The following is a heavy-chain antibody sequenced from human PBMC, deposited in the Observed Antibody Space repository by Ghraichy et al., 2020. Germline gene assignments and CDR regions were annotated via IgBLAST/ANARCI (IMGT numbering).Heavy chain of an antibody. Sequence: SETLSLTCTVSGGSISSYYWSWIRQPPGKGLEWIGYIYYSGSTNYNPSLKSRATISVDTSKNQFSLKLSSVTAADTAVYYCARVGWSGYSDYWGQGTLVTVSS. CDR2: IYYSGST. CDR3: ARVGWSGYSDY. J-gene: IGHJ4*02. V-gene: IGHV4-59*01. D-gene: IGHD3-3*01. CDR1: GGSISSYY.